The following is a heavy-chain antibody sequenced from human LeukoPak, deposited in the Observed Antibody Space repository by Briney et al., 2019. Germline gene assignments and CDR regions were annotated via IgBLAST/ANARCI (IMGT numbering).Heavy chain of an antibody. D-gene: IGHD2-2*01. CDR2: ISGSGGST. CDR3: ARGGIVVVPAAQGHFQH. CDR1: GFTFSSYA. Sequence: GSLRLSCAASGFTFSSYAMSWVRQAPGKGLEWVSAISGSGGSTYYADSVKGRFTISRDNSKNTLYLQMNSLRAEDTAVYYCARGGIVVVPAAQGHFQHWGQGTLVTVSS. V-gene: IGHV3-23*01. J-gene: IGHJ1*01.